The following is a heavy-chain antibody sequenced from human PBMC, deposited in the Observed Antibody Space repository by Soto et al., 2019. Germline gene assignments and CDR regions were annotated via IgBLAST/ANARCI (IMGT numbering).Heavy chain of an antibody. CDR2: IGSGSP. CDR1: GFTFSGYA. V-gene: IGHV3-23*01. Sequence: GGSLRLSCADSGFTFSGYAMSWVRQAPGKGLEWVSAIGSGSPFYADSVKGRFTISRDNANSMLYLQMNSLRADDTAVYFCAQDLGSSWYHYNSFAPGGQGTLVTVSS. CDR3: AQDLGSSWYHYNSFAP. J-gene: IGHJ5*02. D-gene: IGHD6-13*01.